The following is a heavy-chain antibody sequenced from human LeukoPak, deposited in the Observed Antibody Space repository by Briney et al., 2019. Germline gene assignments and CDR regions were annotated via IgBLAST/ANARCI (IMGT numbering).Heavy chain of an antibody. CDR3: ATGLICPRGYCSGGSWETP. V-gene: IGHV1-24*01. D-gene: IGHD2-15*01. J-gene: IGHJ5*02. CDR2: FDPEDGET. Sequence: GASVKVSCKVSGYTLTELSMHWVRQAPGKGLEWMGGFDPEDGETIYAQKFQGRVTMTEDTSTDTAYMELSSLRSEDTAVYCCATGLICPRGYCSGGSWETPWGQGTLVTVSS. CDR1: GYTLTELS.